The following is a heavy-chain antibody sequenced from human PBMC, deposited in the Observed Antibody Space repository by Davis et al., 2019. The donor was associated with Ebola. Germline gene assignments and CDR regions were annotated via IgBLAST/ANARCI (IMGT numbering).Heavy chain of an antibody. CDR1: GGSISSGDYY. J-gene: IGHJ4*02. CDR3: AHTDDY. CDR2: IYWNDDE. V-gene: IGHV2-5*01. Sequence: TLSLTCTVSGGSISSGDYYWSWIRQPPGKALEWLALIYWNDDERYSPSLKTRLTITKDTSKNQVVLTMTNMDPVDTATYFCAHTDDYWGQGILVTVSS.